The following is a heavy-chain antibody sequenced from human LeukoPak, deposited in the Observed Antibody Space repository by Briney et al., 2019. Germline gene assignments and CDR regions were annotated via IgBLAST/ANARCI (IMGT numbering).Heavy chain of an antibody. Sequence: GGSLRLSCAASGFTFSRYWMHWVRQAPGKGLVWVSRIKSDGSSTNYADSVKGRFTISRDNAKNTLYLQMNSLRAEDTAVYYCASSSSTSWIFDYWGQGTLVTVSS. CDR1: GFTFSRYW. J-gene: IGHJ4*02. V-gene: IGHV3-74*01. CDR3: ASSSSTSWIFDY. CDR2: IKSDGSST. D-gene: IGHD2-2*01.